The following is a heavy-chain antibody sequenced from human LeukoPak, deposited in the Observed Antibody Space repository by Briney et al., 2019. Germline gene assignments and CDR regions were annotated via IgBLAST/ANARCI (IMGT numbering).Heavy chain of an antibody. D-gene: IGHD2-2*01. CDR1: GFIFSSYW. J-gene: IGHJ6*04. CDR3: ARRALRYCSSTSCPSQYYGVDV. CDR2: IKEDGSEK. Sequence: PGGSLRLSCAASGFIFSSYWMSWVRQAPGKGLEWVANIKEDGSEKYYADSVKGRFTISRDNSKNSLYLQTNSLRAEDTAVYYCARRALRYCSSTSCPSQYYGVDVWRKGPTVPVPS. V-gene: IGHV3-7*03.